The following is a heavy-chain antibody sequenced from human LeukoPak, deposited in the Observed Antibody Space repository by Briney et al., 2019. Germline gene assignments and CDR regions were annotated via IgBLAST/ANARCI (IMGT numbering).Heavy chain of an antibody. CDR1: GYXLTEFS. CDR2: FDPEDGET. CDR3: ATGITLVQGLHY. Sequence: ASVKVSCKVSGYXLTEFSLHWVRQAPGKGLEWMGGFDPEDGETVYAQKLQGRIIMTEDTSTDTAYMELGSLRSDDTAVYYCATGITLVQGLHYWGQGTLVTVSS. V-gene: IGHV1-24*01. J-gene: IGHJ4*02. D-gene: IGHD3-10*01.